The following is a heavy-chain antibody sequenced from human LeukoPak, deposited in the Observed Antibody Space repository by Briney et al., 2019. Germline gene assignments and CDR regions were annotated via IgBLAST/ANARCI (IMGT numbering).Heavy chain of an antibody. CDR2: ISAYNGNT. D-gene: IGHD1-1*01. J-gene: IGHJ4*02. V-gene: IGHV1-18*01. CDR3: ARGNWNFYYFDY. CDR1: GYTFTSYG. Sequence: ASVKVSFKASGYTFTSYGISWVRQAPGQGLEWMGWISAYNGNTNYAQKLQGRVTMTTDTSTSTAYMELRSLRSGDTAVYYCARGNWNFYYFDYWGQGTLVTVSP.